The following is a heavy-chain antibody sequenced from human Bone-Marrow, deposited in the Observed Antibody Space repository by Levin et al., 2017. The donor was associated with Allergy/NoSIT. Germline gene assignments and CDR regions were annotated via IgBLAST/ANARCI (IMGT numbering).Heavy chain of an antibody. D-gene: IGHD3-9*01. CDR2: ISGSGGLT. CDR3: AKALLHYYNLETQGFDY. CDR1: GFTFSTNA. J-gene: IGHJ4*02. Sequence: PGGSLRLSCEASGFTFSTNAMNWVRQAPGKGLEWVSAISGSGGLTFYAESVKGRFTISRDNSKNTLYLHMNSLRAEDTAVYYCAKALLHYYNLETQGFDYWGQGTLVSVSS. V-gene: IGHV3-23*01.